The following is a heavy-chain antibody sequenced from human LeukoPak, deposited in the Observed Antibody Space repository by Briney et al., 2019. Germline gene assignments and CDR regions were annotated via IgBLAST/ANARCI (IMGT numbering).Heavy chain of an antibody. D-gene: IGHD3-22*01. J-gene: IGHJ4*02. CDR3: AKRGVVIRVILVGFHKEAYYFDS. CDR2: ISDSGGRT. V-gene: IGHV3-23*01. Sequence: GGSLRLSFAVSGITLSNYGMSWVRQAPGKGLGWVAGISDSGGRTNYADSVKGRFTISRDNPKNTLYLQMNSLRAEDTAVYFCAKRGVVIRVILVGFHKEAYYFDSWGQGALVTVSS. CDR1: GITLSNYG.